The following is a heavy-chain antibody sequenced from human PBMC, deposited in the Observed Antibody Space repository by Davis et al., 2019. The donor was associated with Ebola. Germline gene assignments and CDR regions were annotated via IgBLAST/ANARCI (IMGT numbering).Heavy chain of an antibody. CDR2: ISFNGNNL. Sequence: GESLKISCAGSGFSFDDYAMHWVRHAPGKGLQWVGFISFNGNNLYYSDSVRGRFTISRDNSKNTLYLLIDSLRPEDTAIYHCARERYLQTFPTIDYWGQGTLVSVSS. V-gene: IGHV3-30*03. J-gene: IGHJ4*02. D-gene: IGHD2/OR15-2a*01. CDR1: GFSFDDYA. CDR3: ARERYLQTFPTIDY.